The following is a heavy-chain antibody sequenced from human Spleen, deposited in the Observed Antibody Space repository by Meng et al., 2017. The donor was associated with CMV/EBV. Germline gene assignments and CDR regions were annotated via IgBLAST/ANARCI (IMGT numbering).Heavy chain of an antibody. CDR1: GFTFTSSA. J-gene: IGHJ4*02. CDR3: AADSGCSSTSCYTGALGY. V-gene: IGHV1-58*01. Sequence: SVKVSCKASGFTFTSSAVQWVRQARGQRLEWIGWIVVGSGNTNYAQKFQERVTITRDMSTSTAYMELSSLRSEDTAAYYCAADSGCSSTSCYTGALGYWGQGTLVTVSS. CDR2: IVVGSGNT. D-gene: IGHD2-2*02.